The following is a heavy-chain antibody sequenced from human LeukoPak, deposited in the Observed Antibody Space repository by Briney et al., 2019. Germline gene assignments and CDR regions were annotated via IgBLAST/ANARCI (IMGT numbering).Heavy chain of an antibody. D-gene: IGHD3-9*01. CDR2: ISSSGNT. CDR3: ARHSRGTTIFWDY. Sequence: SETLSLTCTVSGGSISTGGYYWGWVRQPPGKGLEWIGSISSSGNTYSSVSLKSRGTISVDTSKNQFSLRLSSVTAADTAVYFCARHSRGTTIFWDYWGQGTLVSVSS. J-gene: IGHJ4*02. CDR1: GGSISTGGYY. V-gene: IGHV4-39*01.